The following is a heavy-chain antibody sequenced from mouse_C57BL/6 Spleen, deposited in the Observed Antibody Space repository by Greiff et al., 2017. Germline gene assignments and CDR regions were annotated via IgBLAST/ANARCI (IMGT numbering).Heavy chain of an antibody. D-gene: IGHD1-1*01. CDR1: GFTFSDYG. J-gene: IGHJ2*01. Sequence: EVKLVESGGGLVKPGGSLKLSCAASGFTFSDYGMHWVRQAPEKGLEWVAYISSGSSTIYYADTVKGRFTISRDNAKNTLFLQMTSLRSEDTAMYYCARRLYYYGSSPYCFDYWGQGTTLTVSS. CDR2: ISSGSSTI. V-gene: IGHV5-17*01. CDR3: ARRLYYYGSSPYCFDY.